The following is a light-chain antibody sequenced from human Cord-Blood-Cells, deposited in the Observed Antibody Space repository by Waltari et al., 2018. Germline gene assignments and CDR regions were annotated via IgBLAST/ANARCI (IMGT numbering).Light chain of an antibody. J-gene: IGKJ1*01. CDR3: QQYNNWPPWT. Sequence: EIVMTQSPATLSVSPGERATLSCRASQSVSSNLDGYQQKPGQAPRLLIYGASTRATGIPARFSGSGSGTEFTLTISSLQSEDFAVDYCQQYNNWPPWTFGQGTKVEIK. V-gene: IGKV3-15*01. CDR1: QSVSSN. CDR2: GAS.